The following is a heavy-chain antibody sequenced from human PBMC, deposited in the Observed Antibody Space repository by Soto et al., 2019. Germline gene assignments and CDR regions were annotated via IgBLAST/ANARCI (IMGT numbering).Heavy chain of an antibody. Sequence: WGSLRLSSAASGFTFSSYGMHWVRQAPGKGLEWVAVISYDGSNKSYADSVKGRFTIARDNSKTTLYLQMNSLRAEDTAGDYCAKGSITMIVVGSSDVWGQVTTVTVSS. V-gene: IGHV3-30*18. CDR2: ISYDGSNK. CDR3: AKGSITMIVVGSSDV. D-gene: IGHD3-22*01. CDR1: GFTFSSYG. J-gene: IGHJ6*02.